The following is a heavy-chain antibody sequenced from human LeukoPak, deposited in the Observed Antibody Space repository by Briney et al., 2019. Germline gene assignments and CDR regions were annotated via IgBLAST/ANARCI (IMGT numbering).Heavy chain of an antibody. CDR2: IYHSGST. Sequence: PSETLSPTCTVSGYSISSGCYWGWIRQPPGKGLEWIGSIYHSGSTYYNPSLKSRVTISVDTSKNQFSLKLSSVTAADTAVYYCATYAKEDIVVVPAAHYFQHWGQGTLVTVSS. D-gene: IGHD2-2*01. V-gene: IGHV4-38-2*02. J-gene: IGHJ1*01. CDR3: ATYAKEDIVVVPAAHYFQH. CDR1: GYSISSGCY.